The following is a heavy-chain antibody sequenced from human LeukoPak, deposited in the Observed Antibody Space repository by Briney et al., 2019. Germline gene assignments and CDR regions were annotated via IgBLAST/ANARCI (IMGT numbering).Heavy chain of an antibody. V-gene: IGHV3-48*01. J-gene: IGHJ4*02. CDR1: GFTFSSYS. D-gene: IGHD3-22*01. CDR2: ISRDSRTI. CDR3: AREDYYDSSAYPSRGFDY. Sequence: GGSLRLSCAASGFTFSSYSMNWVRQAPGKGLEWASYISRDSRTIYEADSVKGRFTISRDNARNSLFLLMNSLRAEDTAIYYCAREDYYDSSAYPSRGFDYWGQGTLVTVSS.